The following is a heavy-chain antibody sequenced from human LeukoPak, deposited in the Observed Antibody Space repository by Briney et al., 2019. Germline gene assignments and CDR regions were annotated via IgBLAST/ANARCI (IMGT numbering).Heavy chain of an antibody. CDR1: GGSISSYY. CDR2: IYYSGST. D-gene: IGHD3-22*01. Sequence: PSETLSLTCTVSGGSISSYYWSWIRQPPGKGLEWIGYIYYSGSTNYNPSLKSRVTISVDTSKNQFSLKLSSVTAADTAVYYCARDRLYDSSGYYYLDYWGQGTLVTVSS. V-gene: IGHV4-59*01. J-gene: IGHJ4*02. CDR3: ARDRLYDSSGYYYLDY.